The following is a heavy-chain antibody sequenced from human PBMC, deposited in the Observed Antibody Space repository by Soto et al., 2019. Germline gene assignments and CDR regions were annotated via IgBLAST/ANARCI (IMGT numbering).Heavy chain of an antibody. CDR1: GFTFSSNW. D-gene: IGHD2-15*01. CDR3: ARDLGYCSGGTCYAVLDY. CDR2: IKHDGSET. J-gene: IGHJ4*02. V-gene: IGHV3-7*03. Sequence: EVQLVESGGGLVQPGGSLRLSCAASGFTFSSNWMNWVRQSPGNGLEWVASIKHDGSETYYVDSVRGRFTISRDNAKISLLLQMNSLSVEDTAVYYCARDLGYCSGGTCYAVLDYWGQGALVTVSS.